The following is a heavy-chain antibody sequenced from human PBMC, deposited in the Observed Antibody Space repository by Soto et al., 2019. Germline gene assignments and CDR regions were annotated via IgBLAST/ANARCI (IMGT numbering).Heavy chain of an antibody. D-gene: IGHD6-13*01. Sequence: QVQLQESGPGLVKPSETLSLTCTVSGGSISSYYWSWIRQPPGKGLEWIGYIYYSGSTNYNPSLKSRVTISVDTSKNQFSLKLSSVTAADTAVYYCARDRGLGSSWPYYYYYGMDVWGQGTTVTVSS. V-gene: IGHV4-59*01. CDR2: IYYSGST. J-gene: IGHJ6*02. CDR3: ARDRGLGSSWPYYYYYGMDV. CDR1: GGSISSYY.